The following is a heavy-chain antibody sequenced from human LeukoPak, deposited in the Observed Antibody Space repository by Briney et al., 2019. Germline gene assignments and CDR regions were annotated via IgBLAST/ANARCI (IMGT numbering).Heavy chain of an antibody. D-gene: IGHD6-6*01. CDR3: ARAFEYSSSSDYYYYYMDV. J-gene: IGHJ6*03. CDR2: MNPNSGNT. Sequence: GASVKVSCKASGYTFTSYDINWVRQATGQGLEGMGWMNPNSGNTGYAQKSQGRVTMTRNTSISTAYMELSSLRSEDTAVYYCARAFEYSSSSDYYYYYMDVWGKGTTVTVSS. V-gene: IGHV1-8*01. CDR1: GYTFTSYD.